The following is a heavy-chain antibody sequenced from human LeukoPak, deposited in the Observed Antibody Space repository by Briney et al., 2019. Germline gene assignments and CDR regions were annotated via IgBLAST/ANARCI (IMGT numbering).Heavy chain of an antibody. CDR3: ASLQYSSGWPFDY. V-gene: IGHV4-39*01. CDR2: IYYSGST. D-gene: IGHD6-19*01. J-gene: IGHJ4*02. Sequence: SETLSLTCTVSGGSISSSSYYWGWIRQPPGTGLEWIGSIYYSGSTYYNPSLKSRVTISLDTSKNQFSLKLSSVTAADTAVYYCASLQYSSGWPFDYWGQGTLVTVSS. CDR1: GGSISSSSYY.